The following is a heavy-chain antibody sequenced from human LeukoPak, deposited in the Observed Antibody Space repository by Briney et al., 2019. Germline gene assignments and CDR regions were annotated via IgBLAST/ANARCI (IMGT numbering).Heavy chain of an antibody. CDR2: IKSKTDGGTT. Sequence: TGGSLRLSCAASGFTFSDAWMSWVRQAPGKGLEWVGRIKSKTDGGTTDYAAPVKGRFTISRDDSKNTLYLQMNSLKTEDTAVYYCTTRGGSFSIFDYWGQGTLVTVSS. V-gene: IGHV3-15*01. CDR1: GFTFSDAW. CDR3: TTRGGSFSIFDY. D-gene: IGHD1-26*01. J-gene: IGHJ4*02.